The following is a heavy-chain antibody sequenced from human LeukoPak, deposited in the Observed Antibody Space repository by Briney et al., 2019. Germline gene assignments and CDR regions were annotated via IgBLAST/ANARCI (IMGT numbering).Heavy chain of an antibody. V-gene: IGHV3-7*01. D-gene: IGHD6-6*01. Sequence: AGGSLRLSFAASGFTFSSYWMSWVRQAPGKGLEWVANIKQDGSEKYYVDSVKGRFTISRDNAKNSLYLQMNSLRAEDTAVYYCATFTEYSSSSSHPWWGQGTLVTASS. CDR1: GFTFSSYW. CDR2: IKQDGSEK. CDR3: ATFTEYSSSSSHPW. J-gene: IGHJ4*02.